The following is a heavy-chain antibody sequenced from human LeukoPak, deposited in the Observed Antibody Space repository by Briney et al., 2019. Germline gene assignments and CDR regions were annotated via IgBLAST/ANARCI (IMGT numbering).Heavy chain of an antibody. J-gene: IGHJ4*02. V-gene: IGHV3-23*01. D-gene: IGHD3-9*01. CDR3: AKGAGNFDWSDRDY. Sequence: GESLRLSCAASRFTFSSYAMSWVRQAPGKGLEWVSAINGSGGTTYNADSVKGRFTMSRDNSKNTLYLQLNSLRAEDTAVYYCAKGAGNFDWSDRDYWGQGTLVTVSS. CDR2: INGSGGTT. CDR1: RFTFSSYA.